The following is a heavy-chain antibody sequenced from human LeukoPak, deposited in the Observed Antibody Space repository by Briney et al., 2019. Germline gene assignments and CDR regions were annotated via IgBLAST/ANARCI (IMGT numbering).Heavy chain of an antibody. CDR2: ISAYNGNI. CDR3: ARSPICSYGYFFDY. Sequence: ASVKVSCKASGYTFTSYGISWVRQAPGQGLEWMRWISAYNGNINYAQKLQGRVTMTTDTSTSTAYMELRSLRSDDTAVYYCARSPICSYGYFFDYWGQGTLVTVSS. CDR1: GYTFTSYG. D-gene: IGHD5-18*01. V-gene: IGHV1-18*01. J-gene: IGHJ4*02.